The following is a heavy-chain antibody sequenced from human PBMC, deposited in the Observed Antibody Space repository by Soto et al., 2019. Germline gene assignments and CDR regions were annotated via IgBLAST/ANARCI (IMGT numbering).Heavy chain of an antibody. D-gene: IGHD3-22*01. Sequence: LRLSCAVSGFTFSDYAMHWVRQAPGKGLEWVAVISDDGSNKYYADSVMGRFTISRDNSKNRLYLQMNSLRVEDTAVYYCARGLVVVVSRDWFDPWGQGTLVTVSS. V-gene: IGHV3-30*03. CDR1: GFTFSDYA. J-gene: IGHJ5*02. CDR3: ARGLVVVVSRDWFDP. CDR2: ISDDGSNK.